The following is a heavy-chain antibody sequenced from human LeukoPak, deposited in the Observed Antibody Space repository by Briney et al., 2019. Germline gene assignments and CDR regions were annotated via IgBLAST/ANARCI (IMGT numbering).Heavy chain of an antibody. J-gene: IGHJ5*02. CDR3: AISTYSSSPS. CDR1: GFTFRSYE. CDR2: ISSSGSTI. D-gene: IGHD6-6*01. Sequence: GGSLRLSCAASGFTFRSYEMNWVRQAPGKGLEWISYISSSGSTIYYADSVKGRFTISRDNAKNSLYLQMSSLRAEDTAVYYCAISTYSSSPSWGQGTLVTVSS. V-gene: IGHV3-48*03.